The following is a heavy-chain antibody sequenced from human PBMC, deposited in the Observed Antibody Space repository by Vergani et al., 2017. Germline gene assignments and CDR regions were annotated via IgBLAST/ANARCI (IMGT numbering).Heavy chain of an antibody. CDR3: AREEDYGDNLLNYYGMDV. J-gene: IGHJ6*02. Sequence: EVQLVESGGGLVQPGGSLRLSCAASGFTFSSYWMSWVRQAPGKGLEWVANIKQDGSEKYYVDSVKGRFTISRDNAKNSLYLQMNSLRAEDTAVYYCAREEDYGDNLLNYYGMDVWGQGTTVTVSS. CDR1: GFTFSSYW. D-gene: IGHD4-17*01. CDR2: IKQDGSEK. V-gene: IGHV3-7*01.